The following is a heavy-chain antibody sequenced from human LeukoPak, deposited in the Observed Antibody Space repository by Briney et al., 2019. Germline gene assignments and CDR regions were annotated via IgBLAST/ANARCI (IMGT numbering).Heavy chain of an antibody. V-gene: IGHV3-30*18. J-gene: IGHJ4*02. D-gene: IGHD3-10*01. Sequence: GGSLRLSCAASGFTFSSYGMHWVRQAPGKGLEWVAVISYDGSNKYYADSVKGRFTISRDNSKNTLYLQMNSLRAEDTAVYYCAKGRYYYGSGKPKGGLDYWGQGTLVTVSS. CDR1: GFTFSSYG. CDR2: ISYDGSNK. CDR3: AKGRYYYGSGKPKGGLDY.